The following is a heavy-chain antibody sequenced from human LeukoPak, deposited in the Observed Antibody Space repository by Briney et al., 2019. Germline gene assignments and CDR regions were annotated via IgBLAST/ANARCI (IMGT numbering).Heavy chain of an antibody. J-gene: IGHJ5*02. CDR3: ARDLGQYYDTSDNWFDP. D-gene: IGHD3-22*01. CDR1: GFTFSSYG. CDR2: IRYDGSNK. V-gene: IGHV3-30*02. Sequence: GVSLRLSCAASGFTFSSYGMHWVRQAPGKGLEWVAFIRYDGSNKYYADSVKGRFTISRDNSKNTLYLQMNSLRAEDTAVYYCARDLGQYYDTSDNWFDPWGQGTLVTVSS.